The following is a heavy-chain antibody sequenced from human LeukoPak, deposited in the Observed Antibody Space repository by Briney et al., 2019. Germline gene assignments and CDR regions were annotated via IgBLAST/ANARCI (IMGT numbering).Heavy chain of an antibody. Sequence: ASVKVSCKASGYTFTSYYMHWVRQAPGQGLEWMGIINPSGGGTSYTQKFQGRVTMTRDTSTSTVYMELSSLRSEDTAVYYCAREDIAAGRFDPWGQGTLVTVSS. J-gene: IGHJ5*02. CDR1: GYTFTSYY. CDR2: INPSGGGT. CDR3: AREDIAAGRFDP. V-gene: IGHV1-46*01. D-gene: IGHD5-12*01.